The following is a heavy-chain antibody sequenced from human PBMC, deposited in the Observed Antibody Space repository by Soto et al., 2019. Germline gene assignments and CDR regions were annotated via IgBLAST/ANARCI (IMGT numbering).Heavy chain of an antibody. J-gene: IGHJ4*02. D-gene: IGHD3-22*01. V-gene: IGHV1-69*01. CDR3: ARGGSCYVGFKEF. CDR2: IIPIFGTA. CDR1: GGIFRSYA. Sequence: QEQLVQSGAEVKKPGSSVKVSCKASGGIFRSYAISWVRQAPGQGLEWMGGIIPIFGTANYAQKFQGRVTITADESTNTAYMDLSSLKSEDTAIYYCARGGSCYVGFKEFGGQGTMVTVSS.